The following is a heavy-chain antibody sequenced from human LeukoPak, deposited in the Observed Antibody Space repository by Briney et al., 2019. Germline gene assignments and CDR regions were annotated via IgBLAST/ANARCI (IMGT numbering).Heavy chain of an antibody. CDR3: AKPYCSSTSCYADFDY. CDR1: GLTFSSYA. CDR2: ISGSGGST. V-gene: IGHV3-23*01. J-gene: IGHJ4*02. Sequence: GGSLRLSCAASGLTFSSYAMSWVRQAPGKGLEWVSAISGSGGSTYYADSVKGRFTISRDNSKNTLYLQMNSLRAEDTAVYYCAKPYCSSTSCYADFDYWGQGTLVTVSS. D-gene: IGHD2-2*01.